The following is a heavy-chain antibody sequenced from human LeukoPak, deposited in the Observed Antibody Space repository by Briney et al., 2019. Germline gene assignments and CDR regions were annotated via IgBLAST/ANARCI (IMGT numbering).Heavy chain of an antibody. Sequence: GGSLRLSCAASGFTFSKAWMHWVRQAPGKGLEWVGRIKSKAGGGTTDYAAPVKGRFTVSRDNSKNTLFLQMNSLRAEDTAVYYCAKDGGLWVSAHWGDSWGRGTLVTVSS. J-gene: IGHJ4*02. CDR3: AKDGGLWVSAHWGDS. D-gene: IGHD7-27*01. CDR2: IKSKAGGGTT. V-gene: IGHV3-15*07. CDR1: GFTFSKAW.